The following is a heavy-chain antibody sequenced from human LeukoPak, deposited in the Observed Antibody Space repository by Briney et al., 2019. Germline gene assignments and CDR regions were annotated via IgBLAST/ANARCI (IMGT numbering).Heavy chain of an antibody. V-gene: IGHV4-34*01. CDR1: GGSFSGYY. CDR2: INHSGST. Sequence: KSSETLSLTCAAYGGSFSGYYWSWIRQPPGKGLEWIGEINHSGSTNYNPSLKSRVTISVDTSKNQFSLKLSSVTAADTAVYYCARIRGGSYYHFDYWGQGTLVTVSS. CDR3: ARIRGGSYYHFDY. J-gene: IGHJ4*02. D-gene: IGHD1-26*01.